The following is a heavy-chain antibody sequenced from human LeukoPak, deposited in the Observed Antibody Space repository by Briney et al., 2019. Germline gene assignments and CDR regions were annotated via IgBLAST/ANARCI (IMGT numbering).Heavy chain of an antibody. CDR3: ARRGVQQWLVDWYFDY. J-gene: IGHJ4*02. CDR1: GFTFYNYA. Sequence: GGSLRLSCVASGFTFYNYAMSWVRQAPGKGLEWVSGISGGGGSTFYAESVKGRFTISRDDSKLYLQMDSLTAEDTAVYYCARRGVQQWLVDWYFDYWGQGTLVTVSS. V-gene: IGHV3-23*01. D-gene: IGHD6-19*01. CDR2: ISGGGGST.